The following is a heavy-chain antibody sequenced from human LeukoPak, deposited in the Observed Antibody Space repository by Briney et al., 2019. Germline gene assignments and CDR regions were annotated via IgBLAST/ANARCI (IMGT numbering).Heavy chain of an antibody. CDR3: ARDSSGYQ. D-gene: IGHD3-22*01. Sequence: GGSLRLSCAAPGFTFSTYWMSWVRQAPGKGLEWVANIKEDGSEKYYGDSVKGRFTISRDNAKNSLYLEMNSLRVEDTAVYYCARDSSGYQWGQGTLVTVSS. J-gene: IGHJ4*02. CDR1: GFTFSTYW. CDR2: IKEDGSEK. V-gene: IGHV3-7*01.